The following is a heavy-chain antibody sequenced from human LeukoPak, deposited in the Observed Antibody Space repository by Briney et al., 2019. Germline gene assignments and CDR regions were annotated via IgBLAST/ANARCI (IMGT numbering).Heavy chain of an antibody. CDR1: GGSISSYY. CDR2: IYDSGSA. Sequence: SETLSLTCTVSGGSISSYYWSWIRQPPGKGLEWIGYIYDSGSANYNPSLKSRVAISVDASKKQFSLNLRSVAAAHTAVYYCARHADCRTISFSYFHNTDVWGKGITVTVSS. V-gene: IGHV4-59*08. CDR3: ARHADCRTISFSYFHNTDV. J-gene: IGHJ6*03. D-gene: IGHD3-3*02.